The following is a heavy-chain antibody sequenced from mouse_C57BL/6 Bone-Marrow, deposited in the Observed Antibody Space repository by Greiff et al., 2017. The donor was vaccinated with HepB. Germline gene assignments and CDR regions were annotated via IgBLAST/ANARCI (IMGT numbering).Heavy chain of an antibody. CDR2: IDPEDGET. D-gene: IGHD1-1*01. Sequence: VQLQQSGAELVKPGASVKLSCTASGFNIKDYYMHWVKQRTEQGLEWIGRIDPEDGETKYAAKFQGKATITADTSSNTAYLQLSSLTSEDTAVYYCATYYDGSSGFDNWGQGTTLTVSS. CDR1: GFNIKDYY. V-gene: IGHV14-2*01. CDR3: ATYYDGSSGFDN. J-gene: IGHJ2*01.